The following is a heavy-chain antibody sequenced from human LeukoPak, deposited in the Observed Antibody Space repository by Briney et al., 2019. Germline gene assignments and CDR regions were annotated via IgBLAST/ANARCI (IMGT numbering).Heavy chain of an antibody. J-gene: IGHJ4*02. CDR3: VRGSGRLGYTTET. V-gene: IGHV4-39*01. CDR1: GGSISSSSYY. CDR2: IYYSGST. Sequence: PSETLSLTCTVSGGSISSSSYYWGWIRQPPGKGLEWIGSIYYSGSTYYNPSLKSRVTISVDTSKNQFSLKLSSVTAADTAVYYCVRGSGRLGYTTETRGQGTLVTVSS. D-gene: IGHD1-1*01.